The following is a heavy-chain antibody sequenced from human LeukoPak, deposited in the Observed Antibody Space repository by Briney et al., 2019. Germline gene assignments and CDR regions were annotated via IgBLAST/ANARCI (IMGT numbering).Heavy chain of an antibody. Sequence: GGSLRLSCAASGFTLSSYAMSWVRQAPGKGLEWVSAISVSGNTYHADSVKGRFTISRDSPKNTLYLQMNWLRAEDAAVYYCAKAPVTTCSGAYCYPFDYWGQGTLVTVSS. CDR2: ISVSGNT. CDR1: GFTLSSYA. CDR3: AKAPVTTCSGAYCYPFDY. J-gene: IGHJ4*02. D-gene: IGHD2-21*01. V-gene: IGHV3-23*01.